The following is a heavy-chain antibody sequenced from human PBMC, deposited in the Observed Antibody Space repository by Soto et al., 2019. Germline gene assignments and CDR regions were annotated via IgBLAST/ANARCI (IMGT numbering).Heavy chain of an antibody. V-gene: IGHV4-38-2*02. CDR2: IYHSGST. Sequence: SETLSLTCAVSGYSISSGYYWDWIRQPPGKGLEWIGSIYHSGSTYYNPSLKSRVTISVDTSKNQFSLKLSSVTAADTAVYYCARDELGPWGQGALVTVSS. J-gene: IGHJ5*02. CDR3: ARDELGP. CDR1: GYSISSGYY. D-gene: IGHD3-10*01.